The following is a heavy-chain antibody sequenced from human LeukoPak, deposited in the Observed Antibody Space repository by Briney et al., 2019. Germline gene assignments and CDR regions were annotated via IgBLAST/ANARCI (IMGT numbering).Heavy chain of an antibody. D-gene: IGHD3-10*01. CDR1: GGSFSGYY. V-gene: IGHV4-34*01. CDR2: INHSGST. CDR3: ARATYYYGSGSGRFDY. J-gene: IGHJ4*02. Sequence: SETLSLTCAVYGGSFSGYYWSWIRQPPGKGLEWIGEINHSGSTNYNPSLKSRVTISVDTSKNQFSLKLSSVTAADTAVYYCARATYYYGSGSGRFDYWGQGTLVTVSS.